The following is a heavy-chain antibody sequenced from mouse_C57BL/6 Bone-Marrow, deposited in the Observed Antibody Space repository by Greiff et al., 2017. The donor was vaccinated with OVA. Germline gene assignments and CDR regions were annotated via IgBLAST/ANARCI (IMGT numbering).Heavy chain of an antibody. CDR2: INPNNGGT. CDR3: ARCQYGFDY. CDR1: GYTFTDYY. Sequence: EVQLQQSGPELVKPGASVKISCKASGYTFTDYYMNWVKQSHGKSLEWIGDINPNNGGTSYNQKFKGKATLTVDKSSSTAYMELRSLTSEDSAVYYCARCQYGFDYWGQGTTLTVSS. V-gene: IGHV1-26*01. D-gene: IGHD1-1*01. J-gene: IGHJ2*01.